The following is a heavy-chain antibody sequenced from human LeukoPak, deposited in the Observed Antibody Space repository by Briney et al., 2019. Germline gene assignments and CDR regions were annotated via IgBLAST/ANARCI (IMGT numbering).Heavy chain of an antibody. J-gene: IGHJ4*02. Sequence: GGSLRLSCAASGFSFSSYWMSWVRQPPGKGLEWVANIKEDGSEKNYVDSVKGRFTISRDNAESSVYLQMNSLRAEDTAMYYCAKDTWLVAVGIQVFDYWGQGILVTVSS. CDR3: AKDTWLVAVGIQVFDY. CDR1: GFSFSSYW. V-gene: IGHV3-7*03. CDR2: IKEDGSEK. D-gene: IGHD6-19*01.